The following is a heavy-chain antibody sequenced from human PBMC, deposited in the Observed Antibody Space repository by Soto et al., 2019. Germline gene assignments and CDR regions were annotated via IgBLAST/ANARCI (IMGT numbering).Heavy chain of an antibody. Sequence: QVQLVESGGGVVQPGRSLRLSCAASGLTFSSYGMHWVRQAPGKGLEWVAVIWCDGSNKYYADSVKGRITISRDNSKNTLYLQMNSLRAEDTAVYYCARWGIAAGDYWGQGTLVTVSS. CDR2: IWCDGSNK. J-gene: IGHJ4*02. CDR1: GLTFSSYG. D-gene: IGHD6-13*01. V-gene: IGHV3-33*01. CDR3: ARWGIAAGDY.